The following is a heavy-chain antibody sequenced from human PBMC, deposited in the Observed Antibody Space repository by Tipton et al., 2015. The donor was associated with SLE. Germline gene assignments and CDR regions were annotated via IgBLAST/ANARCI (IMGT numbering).Heavy chain of an antibody. CDR2: VNHLGTI. CDR3: ARGQGGYCTSSSCYYYYGMDV. J-gene: IGHJ6*02. CDR1: GGSFSGYY. V-gene: IGHV4-34*01. D-gene: IGHD2-8*01. Sequence: TLSLTCDVNGGSFSGYYWSWIRQSPGKGLEWIGEVNHLGTIYYNASLKSRVTISIDTSKSHFSLKLTSVTAADTAMYFCARGQGGYCTSSSCYYYYGMDVWGPGTPVTVSS.